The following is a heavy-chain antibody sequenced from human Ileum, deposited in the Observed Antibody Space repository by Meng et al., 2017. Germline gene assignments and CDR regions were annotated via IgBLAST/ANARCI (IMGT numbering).Heavy chain of an antibody. V-gene: IGHV4-61*01. CDR3: ARGHYDKYFDS. CDR2: MYFSGST. J-gene: IGHJ4*02. Sequence: QVQLQVSGPGPVRPSATLSLTCTISGGSVNTGSYYWSWIRQPPGKGLEWIGYMYFSGSTKYNASLKSRVSISVDTSKKQFSLNLTSVTAADTAVYYCARGHYDKYFDSWGQGTLVTVSS. D-gene: IGHD3-22*01. CDR1: GGSVNTGSYY.